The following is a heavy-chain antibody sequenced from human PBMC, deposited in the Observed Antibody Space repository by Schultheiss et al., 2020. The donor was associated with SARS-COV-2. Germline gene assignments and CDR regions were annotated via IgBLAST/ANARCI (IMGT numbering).Heavy chain of an antibody. V-gene: IGHV4-34*01. CDR3: AREPLSPFGMSYFYYYMDV. D-gene: IGHD3-3*01. J-gene: IGHJ6*03. CDR2: INHSVST. Sequence: SETLSLTCAVYGGSFSGYYWGWIRQPPGKGLEWIGEINHSVSTNYNTSLQSRVTISVDTSKNQFSLKLSSVTAADTAVYYCAREPLSPFGMSYFYYYMDVWGNGTTVTVSS. CDR1: GGSFSGYY.